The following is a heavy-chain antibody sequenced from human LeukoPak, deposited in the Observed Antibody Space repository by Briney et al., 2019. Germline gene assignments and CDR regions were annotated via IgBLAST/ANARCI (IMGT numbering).Heavy chain of an antibody. CDR1: GGTFYTYG. CDR3: ATLMPPSLARGVNPAAAFDI. CDR2: IKPILGRP. D-gene: IGHD3-10*01. J-gene: IGHJ3*02. Sequence: SVKVSCKAPGGTFYTYGLSWVRQAPGQGLEWMGRIKPILGRPSYAQKFQGRLTITADKSTDTAYMDLSSLRSEDTAVYYCATLMPPSLARGVNPAAAFDIWGQGTTVTVSS. V-gene: IGHV1-69*04.